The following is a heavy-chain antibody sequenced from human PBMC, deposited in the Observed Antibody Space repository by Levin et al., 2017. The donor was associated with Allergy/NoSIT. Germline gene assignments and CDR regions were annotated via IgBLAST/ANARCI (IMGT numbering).Heavy chain of an antibody. V-gene: IGHV4-4*02. CDR2: IYRSGDT. D-gene: IGHD3-9*01. CDR3: ATVEGLFCSGVSCSYSFHY. CDR1: GGSISTDNW. J-gene: IGHJ4*02. Sequence: PSETLSLTCAVSGGSISTDNWWSWIRQPPGKGLEWIGEIYRSGDTNHNPSLRSRVTLSVAKSKNHFSFKLSSLTARAPAVYYCATVEGLFCSGVSCSYSFHYWGQGALVTVSS.